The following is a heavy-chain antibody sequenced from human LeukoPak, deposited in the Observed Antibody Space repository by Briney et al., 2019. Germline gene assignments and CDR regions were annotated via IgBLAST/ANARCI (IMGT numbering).Heavy chain of an antibody. D-gene: IGHD4-17*01. J-gene: IGHJ3*02. Sequence: SVKVSCKASGGTFSSYAISWVRQAPGQGLEWMGGIIPIFGTANYAQKFQGRVTITADESTSTAYMELSSLRSEDTAVYYCARGVTDYGDYTDAFDIWGQGTMVTVSS. CDR1: GGTFSSYA. CDR2: IIPIFGTA. CDR3: ARGVTDYGDYTDAFDI. V-gene: IGHV1-69*13.